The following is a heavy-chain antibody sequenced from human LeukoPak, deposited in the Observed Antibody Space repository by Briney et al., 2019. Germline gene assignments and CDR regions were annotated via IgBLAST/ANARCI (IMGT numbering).Heavy chain of an antibody. Sequence: PGGSLRLSCAASGFTFSSYAMSWVRQAPGKGLEWVSYIGSSGSTMYYADSVKGRFTISRDNSKNTLYLQMNSLRAEDTAVYYCARVRSGYDFDYWGQGTLVTVSS. CDR1: GFTFSSYA. V-gene: IGHV3-48*03. D-gene: IGHD5-12*01. CDR3: ARVRSGYDFDY. CDR2: IGSSGSTM. J-gene: IGHJ4*02.